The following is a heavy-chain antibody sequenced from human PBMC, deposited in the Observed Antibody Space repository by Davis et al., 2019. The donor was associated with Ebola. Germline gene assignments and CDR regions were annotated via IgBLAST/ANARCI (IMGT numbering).Heavy chain of an antibody. D-gene: IGHD7-27*01. CDR3: ARDGSTSDQKSGELDY. CDR1: GYTFTGYY. Sequence: AASVKVSCKASGYTFTGYYMHWVRQAPGQGLEWMGWIKPNSGGTNYAQKFQGRVTMTRDTSITTAYMELSRLRSDDTAVYYCARDGSTSDQKSGELDYWGQGPLVTVSS. V-gene: IGHV1-2*02. J-gene: IGHJ4*02. CDR2: IKPNSGGT.